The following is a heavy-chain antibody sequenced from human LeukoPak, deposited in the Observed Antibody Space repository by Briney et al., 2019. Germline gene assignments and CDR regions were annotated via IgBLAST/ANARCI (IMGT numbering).Heavy chain of an antibody. V-gene: IGHV3-23*01. CDR3: ARVGDPIVPSNMDV. D-gene: IGHD3-16*01. CDR2: ISNSGGRA. CDR1: GFIFSSYW. Sequence: PGGSLRLSCAASGFIFSSYWMSWVRQAPGKGLEWVSGISNSGGRAYYADSVKGRFTISRDNSKNTLYLQMNSLRAEDTAVYYCARVGDPIVPSNMDVWGKGTTVTVSS. J-gene: IGHJ6*03.